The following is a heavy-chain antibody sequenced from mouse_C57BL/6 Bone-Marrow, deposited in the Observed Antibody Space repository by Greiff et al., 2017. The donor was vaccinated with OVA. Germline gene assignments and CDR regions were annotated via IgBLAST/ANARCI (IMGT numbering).Heavy chain of an antibody. Sequence: QVQLQQSGPELVKPGASVKLSCKASGYTFTSYDINWVKQRPGQGLEWIGWLYPRDGSTKYNEKFKGKATLTVDTSSSTAYMELHSLTSEDSAVYFCEGYGNWYFDVWGTGTTVTVSS. V-gene: IGHV1-85*01. D-gene: IGHD2-10*02. CDR2: LYPRDGST. J-gene: IGHJ1*03. CDR3: EGYGNWYFDV. CDR1: GYTFTSYD.